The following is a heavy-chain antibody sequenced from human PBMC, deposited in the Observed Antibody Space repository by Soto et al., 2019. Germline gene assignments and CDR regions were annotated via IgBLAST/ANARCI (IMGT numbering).Heavy chain of an antibody. CDR2: ISAYNGNT. CDR3: ARKVSYYDFWSGNWFDP. D-gene: IGHD3-3*01. J-gene: IGHJ5*02. V-gene: IGHV1-18*01. CDR1: GYTFTSYG. Sequence: QVQLVQSGAEVKKPGASVKVSCKASGYTFTSYGISWVRQAPGQGLEWMGWISAYNGNTNYAQKLQGRVTMTTDTSTSTAYMELRSLRSDDTAVYYCARKVSYYDFWSGNWFDPWGQGTLVTVSS.